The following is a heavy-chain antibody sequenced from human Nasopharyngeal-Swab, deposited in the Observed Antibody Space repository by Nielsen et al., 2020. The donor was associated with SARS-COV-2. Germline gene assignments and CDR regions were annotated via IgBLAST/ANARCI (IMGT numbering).Heavy chain of an antibody. V-gene: IGHV3-23*01. CDR2: ISGSGPST. J-gene: IGHJ2*01. Sequence: GGSLRLSCAASGFTFSNSAMSWVRQAPGKGLEWVSAISGSGPSTYYADSVKGRFTISRDNSKNTLYLQMNSLRAEDTAVYYCARVEGDSSGYNTVYWYFDLWGRGTLVTVSS. CDR3: ARVEGDSSGYNTVYWYFDL. D-gene: IGHD3-22*01. CDR1: GFTFSNSA.